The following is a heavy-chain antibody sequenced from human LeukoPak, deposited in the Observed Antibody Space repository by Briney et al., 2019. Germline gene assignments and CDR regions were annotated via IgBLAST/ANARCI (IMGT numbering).Heavy chain of an antibody. V-gene: IGHV3-30-3*01. CDR2: ISYDGNTI. CDR3: ARSGGLQKFDY. J-gene: IGHJ4*02. Sequence: GGSLRLSCAASEVTFRNYAVHWVRQAPGKGLQWVAVISYDGNTIHYADSVKGRFIISRDTSRNTLYLQMNSLRAEDTAVYYCARSGGLQKFDYWGQGTLVTVSS. D-gene: IGHD4-11*01. CDR1: EVTFRNYA.